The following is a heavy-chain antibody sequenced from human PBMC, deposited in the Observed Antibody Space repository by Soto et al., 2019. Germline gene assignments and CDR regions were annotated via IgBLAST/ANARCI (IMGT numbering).Heavy chain of an antibody. CDR2: IMPIFRTP. CDR3: ARDNDRPQLGGNYYYILDV. V-gene: IGHV1-69*12. J-gene: IGHJ6*02. D-gene: IGHD2-8*01. Sequence: QVQLEQSGAEVKKPGSSVTVSCQASGGTFSTSAISWVRQAPGQGLEWMGGIMPIFRTPDYAQKFQGRVTGSADESTSTAYMELSGLRSDDTAVYYCARDNDRPQLGGNYYYILDVWGQGTTITVSS. CDR1: GGTFSTSA.